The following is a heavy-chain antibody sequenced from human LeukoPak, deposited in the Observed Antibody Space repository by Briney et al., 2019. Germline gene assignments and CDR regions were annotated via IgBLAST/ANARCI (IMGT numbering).Heavy chain of an antibody. CDR3: ARGPEGEWLPNDY. CDR1: GFTFSNYW. V-gene: IGHV3-7*01. J-gene: IGHJ4*02. Sequence: GGSLRLSCAASGFTFSNYWMSWVRQAPGKGLEWVANIKQDGSEKYYVDSVKGRFTISRDNAKNSLYLQMNSLRAEDTAVYYCARGPEGEWLPNDYWGQGTLVTVSS. D-gene: IGHD3-3*01. CDR2: IKQDGSEK.